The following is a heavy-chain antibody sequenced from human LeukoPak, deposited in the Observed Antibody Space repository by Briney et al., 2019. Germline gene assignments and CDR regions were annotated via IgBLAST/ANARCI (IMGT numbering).Heavy chain of an antibody. CDR2: IYHSGST. V-gene: IGHV4-30-2*01. D-gene: IGHD3-22*01. J-gene: IGHJ3*02. CDR1: GGSISSGGYY. CDR3: AGYDSSGYDAFDI. Sequence: SQTLSLTCTVSGGSISSGGYYWSWIRQPPGKGLEWIGYIYHSGSTYYNPSLKSRVTISVDRSKNQFSLKLSSVTAADTAVYYCAGYDSSGYDAFDIWGQGTMVTVSS.